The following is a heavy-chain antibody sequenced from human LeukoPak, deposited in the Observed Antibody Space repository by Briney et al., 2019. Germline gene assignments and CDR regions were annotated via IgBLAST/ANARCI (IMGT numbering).Heavy chain of an antibody. CDR1: GFTFSSYW. V-gene: IGHV3-74*01. D-gene: IGHD6-19*01. CDR3: ARVGDSSGWYYFDY. Sequence: PGGSLRLSCAASGFTFSSYWMHWVRQAPGKGLVWVSRINSDGSSTSYADSVKGRFTISRDNAKNTLYLQMNSLRAEDTAVYYCARVGDSSGWYYFDYWGQGTLVTVSS. J-gene: IGHJ4*02. CDR2: INSDGSST.